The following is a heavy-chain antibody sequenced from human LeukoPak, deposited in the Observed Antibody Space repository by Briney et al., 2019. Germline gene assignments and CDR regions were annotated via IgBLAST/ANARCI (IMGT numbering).Heavy chain of an antibody. CDR1: GGSISSGGSY. V-gene: IGHV4-61*09. CDR2: IYTSGST. J-gene: IGHJ4*02. D-gene: IGHD2-2*01. Sequence: SETLSLTCTVSGGSISSGGSYWSWIRQPAGKGLEWVGHIYTSGSTNYNPSLKSRVTISVDMSKNGFSLKLSSVTAADTAVYYCASPLFCSGTGCHDSWGQGTLVTVSS. CDR3: ASPLFCSGTGCHDS.